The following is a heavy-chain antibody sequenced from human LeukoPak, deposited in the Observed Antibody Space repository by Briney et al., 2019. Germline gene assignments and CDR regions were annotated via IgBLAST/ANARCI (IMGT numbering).Heavy chain of an antibody. D-gene: IGHD3-22*01. CDR1: GFTFSSYA. CDR3: ANTLRPTYYYDSSGYYPFDY. CDR2: ISGSGGST. V-gene: IGHV3-23*01. J-gene: IGHJ4*02. Sequence: GGSLRLSCAASGFTFSSYAMSWVRQAPGKGLEWVSAISGSGGSTYYADSVKGRFTISRDNSKNTLYLQMNSLRAEDTAVYYCANTLRPTYYYDSSGYYPFDYWGQGTPVTVSS.